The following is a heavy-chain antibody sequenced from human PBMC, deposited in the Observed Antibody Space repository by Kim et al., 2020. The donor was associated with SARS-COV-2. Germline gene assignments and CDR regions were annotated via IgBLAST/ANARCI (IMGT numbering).Heavy chain of an antibody. CDR3: AKDISMVRGVIRENSGRLNWFDP. CDR1: GFTFSSYA. Sequence: GGSLRLSCAASGFTFSSYAMSWVRQAPGKGLEWVSAISGSGGSTYYADSVKGRFTISRDNSKNTLYLQMNSLRAEDTAVYYCAKDISMVRGVIRENSGRLNWFDPWGQGTLVTVSS. CDR2: ISGSGGST. J-gene: IGHJ5*02. V-gene: IGHV3-23*01. D-gene: IGHD3-10*01.